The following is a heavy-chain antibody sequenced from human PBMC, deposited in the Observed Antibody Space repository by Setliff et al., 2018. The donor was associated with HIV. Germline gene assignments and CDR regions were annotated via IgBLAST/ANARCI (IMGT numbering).Heavy chain of an antibody. V-gene: IGHV5-51*01. J-gene: IGHJ4*02. CDR1: GYSFTNYL. CDR3: ARRGWGGGWCPDY. CDR2: INPGDSET. Sequence: GESLKISCKVSGYSFTNYLIVWVRQMSGKGLEWMGSINPGDSETTYSPSFEGQVTMSVDTSTSIAYLQWSSLRASDTAIYYCARRGWGGGWCPDYWGQGSVVTVSS. D-gene: IGHD6-19*01.